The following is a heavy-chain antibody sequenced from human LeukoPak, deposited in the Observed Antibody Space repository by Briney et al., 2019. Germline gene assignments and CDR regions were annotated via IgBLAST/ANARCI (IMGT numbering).Heavy chain of an antibody. D-gene: IGHD3-22*01. CDR3: ARDYYDSSGYYRGISGMDV. CDR1: GFTFSSYS. CDR2: ISSSSSYI. J-gene: IGHJ6*02. V-gene: IGHV3-21*01. Sequence: GGSLRLSCAASGFTFSSYSMNWVSQAPGKGLEWVSSISSSSSYIYYADSVKGRFTISRDNAKNSLYLQMNSLRAEDTAVYYCARDYYDSSGYYRGISGMDVWGQGTTVTVSS.